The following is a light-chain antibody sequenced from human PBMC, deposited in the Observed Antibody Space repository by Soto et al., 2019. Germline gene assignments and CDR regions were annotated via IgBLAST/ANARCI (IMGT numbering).Light chain of an antibody. CDR2: QTS. J-gene: IGKJ1*01. Sequence: EIVLTQSPATLSSFPVDRVTLSCRASQYINTRLAWYQHRPGQAPRLLIYQTSIRAAGIPARFSASGSGTDFTLTISDVQPQDFALYYCHQRQSWPRTFGQGTNVDI. V-gene: IGKV3-11*01. CDR3: HQRQSWPRT. CDR1: QYINTR.